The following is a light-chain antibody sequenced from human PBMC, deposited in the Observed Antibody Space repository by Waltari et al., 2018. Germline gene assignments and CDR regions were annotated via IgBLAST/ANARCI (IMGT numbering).Light chain of an antibody. CDR2: WAS. Sequence: DIVMTQSPDSLVVSLGERATIHCKSSRNLLYSPNNKDFLAGYQQKPGQPPKLLIYWASTRESGVPDRFTGSGSGTDFSLTISSLQAEDVAVYYCQQYYDTPYTFGQGTKLEIK. CDR1: RNLLYSPNNKDF. CDR3: QQYYDTPYT. V-gene: IGKV4-1*01. J-gene: IGKJ2*01.